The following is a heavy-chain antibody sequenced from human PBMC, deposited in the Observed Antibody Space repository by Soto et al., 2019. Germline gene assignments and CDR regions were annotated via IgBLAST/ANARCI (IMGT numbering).Heavy chain of an antibody. D-gene: IGHD3-16*02. CDR3: AKGITFGGVIVISGAFDI. CDR2: ISWNGGSI. Sequence: EVQLVESGGGLVQPGRSLRLSCAASGFTFDDYAMHWVRQAPGKGLEWVSGISWNGGSIGYADSVKGRFTISRDNAKNSLYLQMNSLRAEDTALYYCAKGITFGGVIVISGAFDIWGQGTMVTVSS. J-gene: IGHJ3*02. V-gene: IGHV3-9*01. CDR1: GFTFDDYA.